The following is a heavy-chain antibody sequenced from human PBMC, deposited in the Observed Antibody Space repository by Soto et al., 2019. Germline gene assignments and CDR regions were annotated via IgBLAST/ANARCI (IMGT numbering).Heavy chain of an antibody. CDR3: ARVGGYSYGGVDY. CDR2: INPSGGST. D-gene: IGHD5-18*01. J-gene: IGHJ4*02. V-gene: IGHV1-46*01. Sequence: QVQLVQSGAEVKKPGASVKVSCKASGYTFTSYYMHWVRQAPGQGLEWMGIINPSGGSTTYAQKFQGRVTTTRDTSTSNVYMELSSLRSADTAVYCCARVGGYSYGGVDYWGQGTLVTVSS. CDR1: GYTFTSYY.